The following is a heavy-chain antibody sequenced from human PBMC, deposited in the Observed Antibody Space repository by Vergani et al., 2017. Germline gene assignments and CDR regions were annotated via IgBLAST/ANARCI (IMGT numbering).Heavy chain of an antibody. CDR3: ARDAGRWEATREH. V-gene: IGHV4-4*07. D-gene: IGHD5-12*01. CDR2: LCPSGST. Sequence: QVQMQESGPGLVKTSETLSLTCSASGAPISYWCWSWLRQPAGKGLEWIGRLCPSGSTNYKPSLKSRVTMSIDTSKNQFSLKLSSVTAADTAVYYCARDAGRWEATREHWGQGTLVTVSS. CDR1: GAPISYWC. J-gene: IGHJ1*01.